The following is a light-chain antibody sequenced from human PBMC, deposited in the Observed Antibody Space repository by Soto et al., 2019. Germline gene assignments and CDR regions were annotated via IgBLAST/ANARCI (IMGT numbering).Light chain of an antibody. CDR1: SSDVGGYRY. CDR3: SSYTSSFTLV. Sequence: QSALTQPASVSGSPGQSITISCTGTSSDVGGYRYVSWYQQHPGKAPKVMIYDVSNRPSGVSNRFSGSKSGNTASLTISGLQAEDEADYYCSSYTSSFTLVLGGGTKLTVL. J-gene: IGLJ2*01. V-gene: IGLV2-14*01. CDR2: DVS.